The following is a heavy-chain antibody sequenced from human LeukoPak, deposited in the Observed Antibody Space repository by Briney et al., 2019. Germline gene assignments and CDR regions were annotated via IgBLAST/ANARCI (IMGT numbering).Heavy chain of an antibody. V-gene: IGHV4-38-2*02. CDR2: ISHSGSP. CDR1: GYSISSGYY. D-gene: IGHD3-16*02. CDR3: AREGRENIAIGVD. Sequence: SETLSLTCSVSGYSISSGYYWGWFRQMPGKGLEWIASISHSGSPYYNPSLKSRVTISEDLSRNVFSLTLNSVTAADAAVYYCAREGRENIAIGVDWGQGALVTVSS. J-gene: IGHJ4*02.